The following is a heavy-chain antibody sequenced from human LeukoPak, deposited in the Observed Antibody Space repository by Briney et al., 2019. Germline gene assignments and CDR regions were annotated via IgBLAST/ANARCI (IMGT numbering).Heavy chain of an antibody. V-gene: IGHV4-59*01. D-gene: IGHD7-27*01. CDR2: MYYSGST. CDR1: GGSISSYY. J-gene: IGHJ4*02. Sequence: SETLSLTCTVSGGSISSYYWSWIRQPPGKGLEWIGYMYYSGSTNYNPSLKSRVTISVDTSKNPFSLKLSSVTAADTAVYYCARAGANWGYYFDYWGQGTLVTVSS. CDR3: ARAGANWGYYFDY.